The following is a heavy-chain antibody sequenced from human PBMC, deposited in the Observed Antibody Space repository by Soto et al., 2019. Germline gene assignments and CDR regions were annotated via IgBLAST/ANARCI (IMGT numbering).Heavy chain of an antibody. Sequence: ASVKVSCKASGGTFSSYAISWVRQAPGQGLEWMGGIIPIFGTANYAQKFQGRVTITADESTSTAYMELSSLRAEDTAVYYCARALPVAKGGFDPWGQGTLVTVSS. V-gene: IGHV1-69*13. D-gene: IGHD2-2*01. CDR1: GGTFSSYA. J-gene: IGHJ5*02. CDR2: IIPIFGTA. CDR3: ARALPVAKGGFDP.